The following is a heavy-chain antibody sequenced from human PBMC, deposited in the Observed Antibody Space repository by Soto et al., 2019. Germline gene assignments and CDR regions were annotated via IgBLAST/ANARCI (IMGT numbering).Heavy chain of an antibody. J-gene: IGHJ6*02. CDR2: INPGNRIT. Sequence: SGDTFTNCFVHWVRQAPGQGLEWMGAINPGNRITNYALKFQGRVTMTRDTSTNTVYLELSSLRSEDTAVYSCAKDPNYYDFWAGSYYYHGIDVCGQVHTVTV. V-gene: IGHV1-46*01. CDR3: AKDPNYYDFWAGSYYYHGIDV. CDR1: GDTFTNCF. D-gene: IGHD3-3*01.